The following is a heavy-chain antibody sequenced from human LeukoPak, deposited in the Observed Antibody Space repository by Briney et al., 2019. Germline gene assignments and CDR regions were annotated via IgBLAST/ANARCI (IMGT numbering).Heavy chain of an antibody. CDR2: IKQDGSEK. J-gene: IGHJ4*02. CDR3: ARDGYCSGSTCYRFFDY. CDR1: GFTFSNYW. Sequence: GGSLRLSCAASGFTFSNYWMSWVRQAPGKGLEWVANIKQDGSEKYYVDSVKGRSTISRDNAKNSLYLQMNSLRAEDTAVYYCARDGYCSGSTCYRFFDYWGQGTLVTVSS. D-gene: IGHD2-2*02. V-gene: IGHV3-7*03.